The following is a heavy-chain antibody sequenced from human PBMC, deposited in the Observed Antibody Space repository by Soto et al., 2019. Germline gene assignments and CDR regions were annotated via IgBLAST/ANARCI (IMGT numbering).Heavy chain of an antibody. CDR2: ISGSGGST. CDR3: AKDSGDGSGSYAGYYYYGMDV. CDR1: GFTFSSYA. Sequence: GGSLRLSCAASGFTFSSYAMSWVRQAPGKGLEWVSAISGSGGSTYYADSVKGRFTISRDNSKNTLYLQMNSLRAEDTAVYYCAKDSGDGSGSYAGYYYYGMDVWGQGTTVTVSS. V-gene: IGHV3-23*01. J-gene: IGHJ6*02. D-gene: IGHD3-10*01.